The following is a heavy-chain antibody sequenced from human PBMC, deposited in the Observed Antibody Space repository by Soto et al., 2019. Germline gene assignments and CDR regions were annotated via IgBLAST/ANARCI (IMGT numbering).Heavy chain of an antibody. CDR3: ARDKRHYGSGSFSLSFDY. CDR2: ISYDGSNK. J-gene: IGHJ4*02. D-gene: IGHD3-10*01. CDR1: GFTFSSYA. Sequence: GGSLRLSCAASGFTFSSYAMHWVRQAPGKGLEWVAVISYDGSNKYYADSVKGRFTISRDNSKNTLYLQMNSLRAGDTAVYYCARDKRHYGSGSFSLSFDYWGQGT. V-gene: IGHV3-30-3*01.